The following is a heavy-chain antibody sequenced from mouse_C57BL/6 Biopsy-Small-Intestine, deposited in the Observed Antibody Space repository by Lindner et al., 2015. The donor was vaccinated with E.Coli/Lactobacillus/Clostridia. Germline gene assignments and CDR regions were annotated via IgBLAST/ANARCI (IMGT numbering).Heavy chain of an antibody. CDR2: IRSKSSNYAT. Sequence: VQLQESGGGLVQPKGSLKLSCAASGFTFNTYAKHWVRQAPGKGLEWVARIRSKSSNYATYYADSVKDRFTISRDDSESMLYLQMNNLKTEDTAMCYCVSQLGRGLAYWGQGTLVTVSA. J-gene: IGHJ3*01. V-gene: IGHV10-3*01. CDR1: GFTFNTYA. CDR3: VSQLGRGLAY. D-gene: IGHD4-1*02.